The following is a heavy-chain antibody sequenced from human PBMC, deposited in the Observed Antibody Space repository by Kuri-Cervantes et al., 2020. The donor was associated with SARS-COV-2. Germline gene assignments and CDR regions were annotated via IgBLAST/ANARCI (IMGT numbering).Heavy chain of an antibody. D-gene: IGHD3-10*01. CDR1: GYSFTSYW. Sequence: GGSLRLSCKGSGYSFTSYWIGWVRQMPGKGLEWMGIIYPGDSDTRYSPSFQGQVTISADKSISTAYLQWSSLKASDTAMYYCARLPLLGGATYYYYYMDVWGKGTTVTVSS. J-gene: IGHJ6*03. V-gene: IGHV5-51*01. CDR3: ARLPLLGGATYYYYYMDV. CDR2: IYPGDSDT.